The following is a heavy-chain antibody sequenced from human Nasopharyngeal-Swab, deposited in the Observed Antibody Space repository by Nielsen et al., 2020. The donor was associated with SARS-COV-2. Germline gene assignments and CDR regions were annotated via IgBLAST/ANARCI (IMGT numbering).Heavy chain of an antibody. CDR2: INPSGGST. CDR3: ARSEIAAGRPYYYYGMDV. D-gene: IGHD6-13*01. CDR1: GYTFTSYY. Sequence: ASVKVSCKASGYTFTSYYMHWVRQAPGQGLEWMGIINPSGGSTSYAQKFQGRVTMTRDTSTSTVYMELSSLRSEDTAVYYCARSEIAAGRPYYYYGMDVWGQGTTVTVSS. V-gene: IGHV1-46*01. J-gene: IGHJ6*02.